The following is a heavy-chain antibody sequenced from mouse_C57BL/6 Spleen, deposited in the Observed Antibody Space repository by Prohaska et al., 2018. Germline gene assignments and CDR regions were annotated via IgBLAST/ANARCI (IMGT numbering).Heavy chain of an antibody. Sequence: HGKSLEWIGDINPNNGGTSYNQKFKGKATLTVDKSSSTAYMELRSLTSEDSAVYYCASDWDRYFAVWGTATTVTVSS. CDR3: ASDWDRYFAV. D-gene: IGHD4-1*01. J-gene: IGHJ1*03. V-gene: IGHV1-26*01. CDR2: INPNNGGT.